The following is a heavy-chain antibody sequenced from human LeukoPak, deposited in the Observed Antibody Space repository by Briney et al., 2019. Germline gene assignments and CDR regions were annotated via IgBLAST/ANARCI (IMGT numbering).Heavy chain of an antibody. CDR3: IVVVVAATDFDY. CDR1: GFTFSSYA. CDR2: ISGSVGST. J-gene: IGHJ4*02. D-gene: IGHD2-15*01. V-gene: IGHV3-23*01. Sequence: GGSLRLSCAASGFTFSSYAMSWVRQAPGKGLEWVSPISGSVGSTYYADSVKGRFTISRDNSKNTLYLQMNSLRAEDTAVYYCIVVVVAATDFDYWGQGTLVTVSS.